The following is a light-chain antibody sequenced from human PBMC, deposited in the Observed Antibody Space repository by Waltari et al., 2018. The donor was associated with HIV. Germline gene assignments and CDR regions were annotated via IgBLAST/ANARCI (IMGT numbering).Light chain of an antibody. J-gene: IGKJ2*01. V-gene: IGKV1-39*01. Sequence: DIQMTQSPSSLSASVGDRVTLTCRASQTIRSYLNWYQQKPGKAPMLLIYGASTLHSGVPSRFSGSGSGTDFTLTISSLQPEDFATYYCQQSYSTPRTFGQGTKLEIK. CDR1: QTIRSY. CDR3: QQSYSTPRT. CDR2: GAS.